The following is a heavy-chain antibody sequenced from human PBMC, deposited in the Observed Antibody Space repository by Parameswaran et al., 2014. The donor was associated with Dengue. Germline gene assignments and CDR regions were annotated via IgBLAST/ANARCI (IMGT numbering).Heavy chain of an antibody. CDR3: ARDYDFWSGYRYDY. Sequence: WVRQAPGQGLEWMGWINTNTGNPTYAQGFTGRFVFSLDTSVSTAYLQISSLKAEDTAVYYCARDYDFWSGYRYDYWGQGTLDTVSS. D-gene: IGHD3-3*01. J-gene: IGHJ4*02. CDR2: INTNTGNP. V-gene: IGHV7-4-1*02.